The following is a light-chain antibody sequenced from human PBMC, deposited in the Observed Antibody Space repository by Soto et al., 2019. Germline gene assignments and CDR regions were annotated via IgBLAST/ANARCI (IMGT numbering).Light chain of an antibody. J-gene: IGLJ1*01. CDR1: SSDVGGYIY. Sequence: QSALTQPASVSGSPGQSITISCTGTSSDVGGYIYVSWYQQLPGKAPKLMIYDVNNRPSGVSNRFSGSKSGNTASLTISGLQAEDEADYYCSSYTGSSTFVFGTGTKLTVL. CDR3: SSYTGSSTFV. CDR2: DVN. V-gene: IGLV2-14*01.